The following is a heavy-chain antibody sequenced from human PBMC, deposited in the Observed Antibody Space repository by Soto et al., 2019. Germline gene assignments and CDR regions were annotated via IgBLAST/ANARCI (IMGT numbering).Heavy chain of an antibody. J-gene: IGHJ4*02. CDR3: AKDWVGGSDKYYFDY. D-gene: IGHD1-26*01. Sequence: QVQLVESGGGVVRPGRSLRLSCATSQFTFSDYGMHWVRQAPGQGLQWVAGISHHGDKKYYVDSVKGRFTISRDNSKKTVYLQLNSLRAEDTAVYYCAKDWVGGSDKYYFDYWGQGTLVIVSS. V-gene: IGHV3-30*18. CDR1: QFTFSDYG. CDR2: ISHHGDKK.